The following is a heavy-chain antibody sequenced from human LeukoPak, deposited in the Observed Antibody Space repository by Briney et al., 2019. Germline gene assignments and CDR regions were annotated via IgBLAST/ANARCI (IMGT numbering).Heavy chain of an antibody. D-gene: IGHD6-19*01. Sequence: SETLSLTCAVYGGSFSGYYWSWIRQPPGKGLEWIGEINHSGSTNYNPSLKSRVTISVDTSKNQFSLKLSSVTAADTAVYYCARRFSGGYSSGWSVSYFDYWGQGTLVTASS. CDR1: GGSFSGYY. CDR3: ARRFSGGYSSGWSVSYFDY. CDR2: INHSGST. V-gene: IGHV4-34*01. J-gene: IGHJ4*02.